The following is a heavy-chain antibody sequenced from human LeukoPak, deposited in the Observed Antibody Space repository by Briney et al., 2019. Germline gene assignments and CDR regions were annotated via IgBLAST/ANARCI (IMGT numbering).Heavy chain of an antibody. CDR3: ARDYAVGATRYMGAFDI. Sequence: GASVKVSCKASGGTFSSYAISWVRQAPGQGLEWMGGIIPIFGTANYAQKFQGRVTITADKSTSTAYMELSSLRSEDTAVYYCARDYAVGATRYMGAFDIWGQGTMVTVSS. CDR2: IIPIFGTA. J-gene: IGHJ3*02. CDR1: GGTFSSYA. V-gene: IGHV1-69*06. D-gene: IGHD1-26*01.